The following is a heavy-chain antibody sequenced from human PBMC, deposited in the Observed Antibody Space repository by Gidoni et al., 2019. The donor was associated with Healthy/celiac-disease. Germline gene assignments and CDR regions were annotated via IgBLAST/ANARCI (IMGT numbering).Heavy chain of an antibody. V-gene: IGHV3-9*01. CDR2: ISWNSGSI. D-gene: IGHD3-10*01. CDR3: AKDIPGIVYGSVSSYGMDV. Sequence: EVQLVESGGGLVQPGRSLRLSCAASGFTFDDYAMHWVRQAPGKGLVWVSGISWNSGSIGYADSVKGRFTNSRDNAKNSLYLQMNSLRAEDTALYYCAKDIPGIVYGSVSSYGMDVWGQGTTVTVSS. J-gene: IGHJ6*02. CDR1: GFTFDDYA.